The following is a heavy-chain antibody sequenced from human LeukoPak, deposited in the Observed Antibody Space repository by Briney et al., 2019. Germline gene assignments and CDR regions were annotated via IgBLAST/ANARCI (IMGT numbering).Heavy chain of an antibody. V-gene: IGHV4-59*01. D-gene: IGHD1-26*01. CDR1: GGSFSGYY. Sequence: SETLSLTCAVYGGSFSGYYWSWIRQPPGKGLEWIGYIYYSGSTNYNPSLKSRVTISVDTSKNQFSLKLSSVTAADTAVYYCARGPRVGAAGFVYYHYIDVWGKGTTVIVSS. J-gene: IGHJ6*03. CDR2: IYYSGST. CDR3: ARGPRVGAAGFVYYHYIDV.